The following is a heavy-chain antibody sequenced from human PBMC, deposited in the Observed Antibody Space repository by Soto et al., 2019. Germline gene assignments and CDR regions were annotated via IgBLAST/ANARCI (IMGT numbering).Heavy chain of an antibody. J-gene: IGHJ4*02. V-gene: IGHV1-46*01. D-gene: IGHD2-21*01. CDR1: GYTFIHYY. CDR2: INPNGGST. Sequence: QVQLVQSGAEVKKPGASVKVSCKASGYTFIHYYILWVRQAPGQGLEWMAIINPNGGSTNYAQKFRGRVTVTSDTSTTTVSMELNSLGSDDTAVYFCARSLLQGDFWGQGTLVTVSS. CDR3: ARSLLQGDF.